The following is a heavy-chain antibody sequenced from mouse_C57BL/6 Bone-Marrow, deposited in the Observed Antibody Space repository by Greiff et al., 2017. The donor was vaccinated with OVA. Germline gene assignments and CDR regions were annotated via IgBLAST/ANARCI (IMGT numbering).Heavy chain of an antibody. Sequence: VQLQQSGAELVRPGASVKLSCTASGFNIKDDYMHWVKQRPEQGLEWIGWIDPENGDTEYASKFQGKATITADTSSNTAYLQLSSLTSEDTAVYYCTTTPSYYGAYYAMDYWGQGTSVTVSS. D-gene: IGHD2-10*01. V-gene: IGHV14-4*01. CDR2: IDPENGDT. J-gene: IGHJ4*01. CDR1: GFNIKDDY. CDR3: TTTPSYYGAYYAMDY.